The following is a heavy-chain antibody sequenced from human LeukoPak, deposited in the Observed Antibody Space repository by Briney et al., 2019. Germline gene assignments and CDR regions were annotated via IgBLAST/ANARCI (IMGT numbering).Heavy chain of an antibody. Sequence: SETLSLTCTVSGGSISSYYWSWIRQPAGKGLEWIGRIYTSGSTNYNPSLKSRVTMSVDTSKNQFSLKLSSVTAADTAVYYCARGGRSYGDYSWFDPWGQGTLVTVSS. J-gene: IGHJ5*02. CDR2: IYTSGST. V-gene: IGHV4-4*07. CDR3: ARGGRSYGDYSWFDP. D-gene: IGHD4-17*01. CDR1: GGSISSYY.